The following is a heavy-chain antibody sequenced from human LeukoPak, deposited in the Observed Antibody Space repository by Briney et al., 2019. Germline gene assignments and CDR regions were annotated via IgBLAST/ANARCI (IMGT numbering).Heavy chain of an antibody. CDR3: ARHDIVVVPAAPPGLDSFDI. J-gene: IGHJ3*02. CDR1: GGSISSSSHY. V-gene: IGHV4-39*07. Sequence: PSETLSLTCSVSGGSISSSSHYWDWIRQPPGEGLEWIGSIYYSGSTYYNPSLKSRVTISVDTSKNQFSLKLISVTAADTAVYYCARHDIVVVPAAPPGLDSFDIWGQGTMVTVSS. CDR2: IYYSGST. D-gene: IGHD2-2*01.